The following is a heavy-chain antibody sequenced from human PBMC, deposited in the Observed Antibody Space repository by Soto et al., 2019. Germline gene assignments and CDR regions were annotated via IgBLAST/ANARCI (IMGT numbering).Heavy chain of an antibody. D-gene: IGHD6-19*01. CDR2: VSYSGST. CDR3: SRIAVSGPIPGFDY. J-gene: IGHJ4*02. V-gene: IGHV4-39*01. CDR1: GGSISNSSYL. Sequence: SEAPALTCTVPGGSISNSSYLLGRIPQPPGKGLQWIGSVSYSGSTYYNPSLKSRVTISVDTSKTQSSLRLSSVTAADTAVYYCSRIAVSGPIPGFDYWGQGALVTVSS.